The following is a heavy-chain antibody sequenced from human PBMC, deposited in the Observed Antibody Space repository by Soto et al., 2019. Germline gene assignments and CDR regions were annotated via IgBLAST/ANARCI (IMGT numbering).Heavy chain of an antibody. CDR3: ARAGFYGPWDAFDI. CDR1: GETVSTHY. Sequence: AAYGETVSTHYWTWTRQPPGQGLEXIGXXNXXGXTXXXPXXTSGVSISVDTAKNQFSLKLTSVTAADTAVYYCARAGFYGPWDAFDIWGQGTMVTASS. J-gene: IGHJ3*02. D-gene: IGHD3-10*01. V-gene: IGHV4-34*01. CDR2: XNXXGXT.